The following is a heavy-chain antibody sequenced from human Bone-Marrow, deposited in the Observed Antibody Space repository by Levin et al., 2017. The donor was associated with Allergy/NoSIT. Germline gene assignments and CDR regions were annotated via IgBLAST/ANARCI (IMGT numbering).Heavy chain of an antibody. Sequence: SETLSLTCTVSGVSISSGGYSWSWIRQPLGKGPEWIAYIFHGGSTYFSPSLKSRVTISLDSSKNQFSLEVTSVTAADTAVDYCARGPYFAHAFDIWGPGTMVTVSS. CDR3: ARGPYFAHAFDI. CDR1: GVSISSGGYS. CDR2: IFHGGST. V-gene: IGHV4-30-2*01. J-gene: IGHJ3*02. D-gene: IGHD2/OR15-2a*01.